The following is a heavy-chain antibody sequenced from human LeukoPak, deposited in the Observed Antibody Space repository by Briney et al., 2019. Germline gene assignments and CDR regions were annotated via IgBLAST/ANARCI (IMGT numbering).Heavy chain of an antibody. D-gene: IGHD2-2*01. J-gene: IGHJ6*03. CDR3: ARRVVVPAATVTDYYYYMDV. CDR1: GYSISSGYY. V-gene: IGHV4-38-2*01. CDR2: IYHSGST. Sequence: SETLSLTCAVSGYSISSGYYWGWIRQPPGKGLQWIGSIYHSGSTYYNPSLKSRVTISVDTSKNQFSLKLSSVTAADTAVYYCARRVVVPAATVTDYYYYMDVWGKGTTVTVSS.